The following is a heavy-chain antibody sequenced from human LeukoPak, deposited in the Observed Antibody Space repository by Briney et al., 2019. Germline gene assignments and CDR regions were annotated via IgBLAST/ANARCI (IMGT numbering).Heavy chain of an antibody. D-gene: IGHD2-15*01. J-gene: IGHJ3*02. CDR1: GFTFTSSA. CDR2: IVVGSGNT. CDR3: AAGLVVLDAFDI. Sequence: GTSVKVSCKASGFTFTSSAMQWVRQARGQRLEWIGWIVVGSGNTNYAQKFQERVTITRDISTSTAYMELSRLRSEDTAVYYCAAGLVVLDAFDIWGQGTMVTVSS. V-gene: IGHV1-58*02.